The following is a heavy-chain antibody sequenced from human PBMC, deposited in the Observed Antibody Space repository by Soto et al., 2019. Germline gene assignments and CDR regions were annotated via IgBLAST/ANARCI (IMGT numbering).Heavy chain of an antibody. V-gene: IGHV4-31*03. Sequence: KTSETLSLTCTVSGGSVRSGGYYWSWIRQHPGTGLEWIGYIYYSGTTYFNPSLKSRASISLDTSKNEFSLKLTSVTAADTAVYYCARRALPQCINGVCYKDGFWDYWGQGALVTVSS. D-gene: IGHD2-8*01. J-gene: IGHJ4*02. CDR3: ARRALPQCINGVCYKDGFWDY. CDR2: IYYSGTT. CDR1: GGSVRSGGYY.